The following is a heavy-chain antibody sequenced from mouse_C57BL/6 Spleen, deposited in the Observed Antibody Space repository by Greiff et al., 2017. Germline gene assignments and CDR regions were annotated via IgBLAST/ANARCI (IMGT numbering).Heavy chain of an antibody. CDR2: IYPGDGDT. CDR1: GYAFSSSW. CDR3: ARWGDYYAMDY. J-gene: IGHJ4*01. V-gene: IGHV1-82*01. Sequence: VQLQQSGPELVKPGASVKISCKASGYAFSSSWMNWVKQRPGKGLEWIGRIYPGDGDTNYNGKFKGKATLTADKSSSTAYMQLSSLRSEDSAVYVCARWGDYYAMDYWGQGTSHTVSS.